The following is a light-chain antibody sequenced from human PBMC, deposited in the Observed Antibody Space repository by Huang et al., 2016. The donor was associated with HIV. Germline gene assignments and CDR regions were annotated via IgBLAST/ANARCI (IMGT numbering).Light chain of an antibody. Sequence: EVVMTQSPATLSVSPGARATLSCRASQSVSNELAWFQQKPGQAPRLLIHDASTRAAGIPDRFSGSGSGTEFTLTISSLQSEDFAVYYCQQYNNWPPWTFGQGTKVEIK. CDR2: DAS. CDR1: QSVSNE. J-gene: IGKJ1*01. V-gene: IGKV3-15*01. CDR3: QQYNNWPPWT.